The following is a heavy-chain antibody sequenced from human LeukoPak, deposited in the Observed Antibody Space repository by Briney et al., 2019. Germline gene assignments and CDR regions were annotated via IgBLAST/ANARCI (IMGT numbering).Heavy chain of an antibody. D-gene: IGHD3-22*01. CDR1: GGSISGSNFY. J-gene: IGHJ4*02. Sequence: PSETLSLTCTVSGGSISGSNFYWGWIRQPPGKGLEWIGSIYYSGSTYYNPSLKSRVTISVDTSKNQFSLKLSSVTAADTAVYYCARRNYYDSSGYPLWGQGTLVTVSS. V-gene: IGHV4-39*07. CDR2: IYYSGST. CDR3: ARRNYYDSSGYPL.